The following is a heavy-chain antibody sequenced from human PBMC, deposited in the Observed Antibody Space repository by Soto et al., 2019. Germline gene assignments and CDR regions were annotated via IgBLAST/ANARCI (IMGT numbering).Heavy chain of an antibody. V-gene: IGHV4-39*01. CDR3: AADCNGDCYHPD. D-gene: IGHD2-21*02. Sequence: SETLSLTCTVSGGSISSSNYYWGWIRQPPGKGLEWIGNFYYSGSTYYNASLKSRVTISVDTSKNQFSLKLSSVNAADTAVYYCAADCNGDCYHPDWGQGTLVTVSS. J-gene: IGHJ4*02. CDR2: FYYSGST. CDR1: GGSISSSNYY.